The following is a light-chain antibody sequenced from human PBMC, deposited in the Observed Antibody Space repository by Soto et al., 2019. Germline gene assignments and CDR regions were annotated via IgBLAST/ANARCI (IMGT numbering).Light chain of an antibody. CDR1: SSNIGSNT. V-gene: IGLV1-44*01. Sequence: QSALTQPPSASGTPGQRVTISCSGSSSNIGSNTVNWYQQLPGTAPKLLMYSNNQRPSGVPDRFSGSKSGTSASLAISGLQSEDEADYYCAAWDDSLNVVVFGGGTKLTVL. J-gene: IGLJ2*01. CDR3: AAWDDSLNVVV. CDR2: SNN.